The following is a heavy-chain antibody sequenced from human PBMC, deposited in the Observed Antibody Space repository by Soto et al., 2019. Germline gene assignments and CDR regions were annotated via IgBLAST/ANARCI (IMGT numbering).Heavy chain of an antibody. V-gene: IGHV1-18*04. D-gene: IGHD3-10*01. Sequence: QVQLVQSGDEVKKSAASVKVSCKASGYTFSNYGISWVRQAPGQGLEWMGWISGYNGLTAYAQNVQGRVTMTIDTPTRTVFMELTSLRSNDTAVYYCARDEGIRGFDSWGQGTLVTVSS. CDR2: ISGYNGLT. J-gene: IGHJ4*02. CDR1: GYTFSNYG. CDR3: ARDEGIRGFDS.